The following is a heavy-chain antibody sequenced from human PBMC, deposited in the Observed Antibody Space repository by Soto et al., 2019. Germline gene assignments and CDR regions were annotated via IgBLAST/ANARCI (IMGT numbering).Heavy chain of an antibody. Sequence: ASVKVSCKASGYTFTSYCISWVRQAPGQGLEWMGWISAYNGNTNYAQKLQGRVTMTTDTSTSTAYMELRSLRSDDTAVYYCARDQGTAARMAPDYWGQGTLVTVSS. CDR3: ARDQGTAARMAPDY. CDR2: ISAYNGNT. V-gene: IGHV1-18*01. CDR1: GYTFTSYC. D-gene: IGHD6-6*01. J-gene: IGHJ4*02.